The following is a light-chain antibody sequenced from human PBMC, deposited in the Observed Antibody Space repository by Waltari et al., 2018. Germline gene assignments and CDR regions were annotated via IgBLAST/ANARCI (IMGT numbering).Light chain of an antibody. CDR1: SSDVGGYKY. CDR2: NVS. V-gene: IGLV2-23*02. J-gene: IGLJ3*02. CDR3: CSYAGSTTSVV. Sequence: QSALTQPASVSGSPGPSITLSCPGPSSDVGGYKYVSWYQQHPGKAPKLMIYNVSKRPSGVSNRFSGSKSGNTASLTISGLQAEDEADYYCCSYAGSTTSVVFGGGTKVTVL.